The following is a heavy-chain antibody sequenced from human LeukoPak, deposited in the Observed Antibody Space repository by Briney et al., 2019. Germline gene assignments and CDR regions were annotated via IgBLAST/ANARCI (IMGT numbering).Heavy chain of an antibody. CDR3: AKETYTVTTYYFDY. D-gene: IGHD4-17*01. CDR1: GFTFSSYA. Sequence: PGGSLRPSCAGPGFTFSSYAMPWFGQAPGKGLGWVEVIWYDGSNKYYADSVKGRFTISRDNSKNTLYLQMNSLRAEDTAVYYCAKETYTVTTYYFDYWGQGTLVTVSS. J-gene: IGHJ4*02. V-gene: IGHV3-33*06. CDR2: IWYDGSNK.